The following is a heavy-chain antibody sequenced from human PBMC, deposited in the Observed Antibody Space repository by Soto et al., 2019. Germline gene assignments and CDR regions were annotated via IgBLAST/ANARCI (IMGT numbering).Heavy chain of an antibody. D-gene: IGHD2-2*01. CDR3: ARDRYCSSTSCYLNFNLAFDI. Sequence: ASVKVSCKASGYTFTSYGISWVRQAPGQGLEWMGWISAYNGNTNYAQKLQGRVTMTTDTSTSTAYMELRSLRSDDTAVYYCARDRYCSSTSCYLNFNLAFDIWRQGTMVTVSS. CDR2: ISAYNGNT. CDR1: GYTFTSYG. J-gene: IGHJ3*02. V-gene: IGHV1-18*01.